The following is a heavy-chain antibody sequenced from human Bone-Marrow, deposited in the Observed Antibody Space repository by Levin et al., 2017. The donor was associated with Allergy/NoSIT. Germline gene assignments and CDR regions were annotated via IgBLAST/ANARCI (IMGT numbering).Heavy chain of an antibody. Sequence: SGPTLVKPTQTLTLTCTFSGFSLTPSGVGVGWIRQPPGKALEWLSLIYWNDLKRYTPSLRSRLTITKDTSKNQVVLTMTDMDPVDTATYYCALYAETYWFDPWGQGTLVTVSS. J-gene: IGHJ5*02. V-gene: IGHV2-5*01. D-gene: IGHD2/OR15-2a*01. CDR1: GFSLTPSGVG. CDR2: IYWNDLK. CDR3: ALYAETYWFDP.